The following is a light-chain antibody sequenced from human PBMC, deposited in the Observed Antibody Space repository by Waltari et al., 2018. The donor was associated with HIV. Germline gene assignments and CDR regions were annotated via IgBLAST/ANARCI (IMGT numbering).Light chain of an antibody. J-gene: IGLJ2*01. Sequence: QSVLTQPPSASGTPGQRVIISCSGGNSNIGSNTVNWYQQVPGTAPKLLIYNNNRRPSGVPNRFSGSKSGTSASLAISGLRSEDEADYHCASWEDSLNVPVFGGGTKVTVL. V-gene: IGLV1-44*01. CDR2: NNN. CDR1: NSNIGSNT. CDR3: ASWEDSLNVPV.